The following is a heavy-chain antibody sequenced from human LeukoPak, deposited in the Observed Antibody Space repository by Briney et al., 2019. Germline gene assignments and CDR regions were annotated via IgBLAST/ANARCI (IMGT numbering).Heavy chain of an antibody. V-gene: IGHV1-18*01. CDR3: ARLIAAAGRYYYYYYMDV. CDR1: GYTFTSYG. D-gene: IGHD6-13*01. J-gene: IGHJ6*03. CDR2: ISAYNGNT. Sequence: ASVKVSCKASGYTFTSYGISWVRQAPGQGLEWMGWISAYNGNTNYAQKLQGRVTMTTDTSTSTAYMELRSLRSDDTAVYYCARLIAAAGRYYYYYYMDVWGKGTTVTVSS.